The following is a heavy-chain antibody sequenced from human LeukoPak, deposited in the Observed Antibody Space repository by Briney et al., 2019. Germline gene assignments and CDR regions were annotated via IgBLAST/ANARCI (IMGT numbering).Heavy chain of an antibody. Sequence: SETLSLTCTVSGGSISSYYWSWIRQPPGKGLEWIGYIYYSGSTNYNPSLKSRVTISVDASKNQFSLKLSSVTAADTAVYYCARRGYSYGDFDYWGQGTLVTVSS. CDR1: GGSISSYY. V-gene: IGHV4-59*08. CDR3: ARRGYSYGDFDY. CDR2: IYYSGST. D-gene: IGHD5-18*01. J-gene: IGHJ4*02.